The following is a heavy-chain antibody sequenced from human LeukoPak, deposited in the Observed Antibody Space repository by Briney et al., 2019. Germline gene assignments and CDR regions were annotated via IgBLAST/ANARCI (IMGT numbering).Heavy chain of an antibody. CDR3: AFGGRVSDGDTYYYYYMDV. CDR1: GGTFSSYA. D-gene: IGHD3-16*01. V-gene: IGHV1-69*13. CDR2: IIPIFGTA. Sequence: ASVKVSCKASGGTFSSYAISWVRQAPGQGLEWMGGIIPIFGTANYAQKFQGRVTITADESTSTAYMELSSLRSEDTAVYYCAFGGRVSDGDTYYYYYMDVWGKGTTVTVSS. J-gene: IGHJ6*03.